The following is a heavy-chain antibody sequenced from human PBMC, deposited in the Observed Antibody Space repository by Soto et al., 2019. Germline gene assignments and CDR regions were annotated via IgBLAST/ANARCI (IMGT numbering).Heavy chain of an antibody. J-gene: IGHJ4*02. D-gene: IGHD3-22*01. CDR2: IYHRGST. V-gene: IGHV4-30-2*01. CDR3: ARDLSSGYDSYYFDY. Sequence: PSETLSLTCAVSGCSISSGGFSWSWIRQPPGKDLEWIGYIYHRGSTYYKPSLKSRVNISEDRSKNQFSLKLSFVTAADTAVYFCARDLSSGYDSYYFDYWGQGTLVTVSS. CDR1: GCSISSGGFS.